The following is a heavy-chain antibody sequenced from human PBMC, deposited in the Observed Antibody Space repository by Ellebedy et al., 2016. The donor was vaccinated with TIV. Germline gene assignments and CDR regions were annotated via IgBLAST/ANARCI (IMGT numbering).Heavy chain of an antibody. V-gene: IGHV3-23*01. CDR3: AKRVTMVREVITYYHYTMDV. J-gene: IGHJ6*02. Sequence: PGGSLRLSCAASGFTFSSYAMSWVRQAPGKGLEWVSAISCSGGSTYYADSVKGRFPISRDNSKNTLYLQMNSLKAEDTAVYYCAKRVTMVREVITYYHYTMDVWGQGTTVTVSS. D-gene: IGHD3-10*01. CDR1: GFTFSSYA. CDR2: ISCSGGST.